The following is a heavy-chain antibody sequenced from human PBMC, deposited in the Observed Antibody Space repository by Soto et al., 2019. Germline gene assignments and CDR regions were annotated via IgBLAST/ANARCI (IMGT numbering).Heavy chain of an antibody. V-gene: IGHV1-18*01. Sequence: QVQLVQSGAEVKKPGASVKVSCKASGYTFTSYGISWVRQAPGQGLEWMGWISAYNGNTNYAQKLQGRVTMTTDTSASTAYMELRSLRSDDTAVYYCATLGYCSSTSCYNYGMDVWGQGTTVTVSS. J-gene: IGHJ6*02. CDR1: GYTFTSYG. D-gene: IGHD2-2*01. CDR3: ATLGYCSSTSCYNYGMDV. CDR2: ISAYNGNT.